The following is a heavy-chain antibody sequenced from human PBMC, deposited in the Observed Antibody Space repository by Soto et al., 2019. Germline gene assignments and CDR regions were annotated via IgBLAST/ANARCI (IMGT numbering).Heavy chain of an antibody. CDR2: ISGSGGST. CDR1: GFTFSSYA. CDR3: AKNPLLVVAATSTLMA. V-gene: IGHV3-23*01. Sequence: PGGSLRLSCAASGFTFSSYAMSWVRQAPGKGLEWVSAISGSGGSTYYADSVKGRFTISRDNSKNTLYLQMNSLRAEDTAVYYCAKNPLLVVAATSTLMARGQGTLVTVSS. D-gene: IGHD2-15*01. J-gene: IGHJ4*02.